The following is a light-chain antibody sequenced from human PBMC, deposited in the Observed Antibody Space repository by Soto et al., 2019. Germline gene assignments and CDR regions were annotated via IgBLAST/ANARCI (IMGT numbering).Light chain of an antibody. J-gene: IGKJ1*01. CDR2: AAS. CDR3: QQSYSTPRT. CDR1: QSISSY. Sequence: DIQMTQSPSSLSASVGDRVTITCRASQSISSYLNWYQQKPGKAPKLLIYAASSLQSGVPSRFSGSVSGTEFTLTISSLQPEDFATYYGQQSYSTPRTFGQGTKVEIK. V-gene: IGKV1-39*01.